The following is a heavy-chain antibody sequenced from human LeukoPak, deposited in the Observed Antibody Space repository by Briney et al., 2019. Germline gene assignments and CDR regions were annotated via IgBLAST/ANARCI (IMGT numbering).Heavy chain of an antibody. J-gene: IGHJ6*03. CDR2: IYTSGST. CDR1: GGSISSGSYY. D-gene: IGHD6-13*01. V-gene: IGHV4-61*02. CDR3: AREMGQQLAFYYYYYMDV. Sequence: SQTLSLTCTVSGGSISSGSYYWSWIRQPAGKGLEWIGRIYTSGSTNYNPSLKGRVTISVDTSKNQFSLKLSSVTAADTAVYYCAREMGQQLAFYYYYYMDVWGKGTTVTVSS.